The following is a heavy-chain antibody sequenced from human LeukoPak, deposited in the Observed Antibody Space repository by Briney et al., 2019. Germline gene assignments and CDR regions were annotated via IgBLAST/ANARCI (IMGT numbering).Heavy chain of an antibody. V-gene: IGHV3-23*01. J-gene: IGHJ1*01. CDR2: ISRSGGST. CDR1: GFTFSSYA. CDR3: AKQHRSYYDSSGYPPGGYFQH. D-gene: IGHD3-22*01. Sequence: GGSLRLSCAASGFTFSSYAMSWVRQAPGKGLEWVSAISRSGGSTYYADSVKGRFTISRDNSKNTLYLQMNSLRAEDTAVYYCAKQHRSYYDSSGYPPGGYFQHWGQGTLVTVSS.